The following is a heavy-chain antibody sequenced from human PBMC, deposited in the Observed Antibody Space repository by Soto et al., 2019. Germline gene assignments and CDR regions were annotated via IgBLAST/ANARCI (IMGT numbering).Heavy chain of an antibody. D-gene: IGHD6-13*01. CDR3: ARSPCGYSSSCGWFDP. CDR1: GGSISSYY. Sequence: QVQLQESGPGLVKPSETLSLTCTVSGGSISSYYWSWIRQPPGKGLEWIGYIYYSGSTNYNPSLKRQVTISVDTSKTQFSLKLSSVTAADTAVYYCARSPCGYSSSCGWFDPWGQGTLVTVSS. V-gene: IGHV4-59*01. CDR2: IYYSGST. J-gene: IGHJ5*02.